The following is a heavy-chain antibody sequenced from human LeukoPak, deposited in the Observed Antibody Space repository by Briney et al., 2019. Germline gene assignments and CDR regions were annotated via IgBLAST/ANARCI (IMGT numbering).Heavy chain of an antibody. D-gene: IGHD1-7*01. J-gene: IGHJ5*02. V-gene: IGHV1-69*05. CDR1: GGTFSSYA. Sequence: SVKVSCKASGGTFSSYAISWVRQAPGQGLEWMGGIIPIFGTANYAQKFQGRVMITTDESTSTAYMELSSLRSEDTAVYYCARDNYAGANWFDPWGQGALVTVSS. CDR3: ARDNYAGANWFDP. CDR2: IIPIFGTA.